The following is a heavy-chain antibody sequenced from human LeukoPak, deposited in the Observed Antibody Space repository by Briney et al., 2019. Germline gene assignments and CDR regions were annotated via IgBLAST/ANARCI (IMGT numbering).Heavy chain of an antibody. Sequence: GGSLRLSCEASGVTSVNYRMSWVRQAPGKGREWVSYISSSRSYIYYADSVKGRFTISRDNAKNSLYLQMNSLRAEDTAVYYCAREGQAAASFDYWGKGTLVTVSS. CDR3: AREGQAAASFDY. CDR1: GVTSVNYR. V-gene: IGHV3-21*01. J-gene: IGHJ4*02. D-gene: IGHD6-13*01. CDR2: ISSSRSYI.